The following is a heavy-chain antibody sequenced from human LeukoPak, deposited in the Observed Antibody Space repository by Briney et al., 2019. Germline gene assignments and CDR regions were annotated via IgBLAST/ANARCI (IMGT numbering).Heavy chain of an antibody. CDR3: AKWDEDFYYMDV. Sequence: GGSLRLSCAASRFTFNRYSMSWVRQAPGKGLQWVSSISASGGGTHYASSVRGRFSISRDNSKDTVFLQMNGLRAEDTAIYYCAKWDEDFYYMDVWGQGTTVTVSS. CDR2: ISASGGGT. V-gene: IGHV3-23*01. J-gene: IGHJ6*03. CDR1: RFTFNRYS. D-gene: IGHD1-26*01.